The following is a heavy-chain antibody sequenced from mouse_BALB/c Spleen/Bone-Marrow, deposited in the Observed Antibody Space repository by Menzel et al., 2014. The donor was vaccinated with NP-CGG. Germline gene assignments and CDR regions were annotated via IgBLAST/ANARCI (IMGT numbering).Heavy chain of an antibody. J-gene: IGHJ3*01. CDR3: TRRTGDPY. Sequence: VQLQQSGAELVRPGASVTLSCKASGYTFTDYEMHWVKQTPVHGLEWNGAIDPETGGTAYNQKFKGKATLTADKSSSTAYMELRSLTSEDSAVYYCTRRTGDPYWGQGTLVTVSA. CDR1: GYTFTDYE. CDR2: IDPETGGT. D-gene: IGHD4-1*01. V-gene: IGHV1-15*01.